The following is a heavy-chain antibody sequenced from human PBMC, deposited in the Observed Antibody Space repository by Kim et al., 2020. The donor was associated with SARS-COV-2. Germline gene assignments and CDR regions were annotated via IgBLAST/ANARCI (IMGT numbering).Heavy chain of an antibody. Sequence: ASVKVSCKASGYTFTGYYMHWVRQAPGQGLEWMGWINPNSGGTNYAQKFQGRVTMTRDTSISTAYMELSRLGSDDTAVYYCARSSQLLAAHVYWGQGTLVTVSS. J-gene: IGHJ4*02. D-gene: IGHD6-6*01. V-gene: IGHV1-2*02. CDR2: INPNSGGT. CDR3: ARSSQLLAAHVY. CDR1: GYTFTGYY.